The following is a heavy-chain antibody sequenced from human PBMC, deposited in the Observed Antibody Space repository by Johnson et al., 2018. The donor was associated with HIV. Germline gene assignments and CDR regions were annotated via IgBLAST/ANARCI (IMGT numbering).Heavy chain of an antibody. CDR3: ARDMCSGGSCYAFDI. Sequence: MHWVRQAPGKGLEWVAIMSYDGRNKYYADSVKGRFTISRDNSKNTLYLQMNSLRAEDTAVYYCARDMCSGGSCYAFDIWGQGTMVTVSS. D-gene: IGHD2-15*01. CDR2: MSYDGRNK. J-gene: IGHJ3*02. V-gene: IGHV3-30*14.